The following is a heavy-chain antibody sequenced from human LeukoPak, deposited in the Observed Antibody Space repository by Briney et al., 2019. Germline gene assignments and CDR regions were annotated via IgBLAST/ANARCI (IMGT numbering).Heavy chain of an antibody. V-gene: IGHV3-48*03. Sequence: GGSLRLSCAASGFTFSSYEMNWVRQAPGKGLEWVSYISSSGSTIYYADSVKGRFTISRDNAKNSLYLQMNSLRAEDTAVYYCARAGYYGSGSTLFDYWGQGTLVTVSS. CDR3: ARAGYYGSGSTLFDY. J-gene: IGHJ4*02. D-gene: IGHD3-10*01. CDR2: ISSSGSTI. CDR1: GFTFSSYE.